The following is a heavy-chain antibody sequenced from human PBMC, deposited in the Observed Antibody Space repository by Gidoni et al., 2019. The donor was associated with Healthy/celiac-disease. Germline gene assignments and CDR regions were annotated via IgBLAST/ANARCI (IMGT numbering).Heavy chain of an antibody. Sequence: EVQPVESGGGLVKPGGSLRLSCPATGFTFSSYSMNWVRPARGKGREWVASIGSISSYINYEDSVKGRLTISRNNAKNSLYRQMNSLRAEDTAVYDGARMRTDYDFWSGYWSAFDYWGQGTLVTVSS. CDR3: ARMRTDYDFWSGYWSAFDY. J-gene: IGHJ4*02. CDR2: IGSISSYI. CDR1: GFTFSSYS. V-gene: IGHV3-21*01. D-gene: IGHD3-3*01.